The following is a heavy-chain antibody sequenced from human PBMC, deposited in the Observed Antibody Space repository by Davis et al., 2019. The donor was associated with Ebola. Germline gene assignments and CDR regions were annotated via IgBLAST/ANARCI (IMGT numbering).Heavy chain of an antibody. Sequence: ASVKVSCKASGYSFTAYYMHWVRQAPGQGLEWMGRINPHSGGTNSAQKFQGRVTMTRDTSISTAYMELSRLRSDDTAVYYCARVGYCSGGSCYFYDYWGQGTLVTVSS. CDR3: ARVGYCSGGSCYFYDY. CDR2: INPHSGGT. D-gene: IGHD2-15*01. V-gene: IGHV1-2*06. CDR1: GYSFTAYY. J-gene: IGHJ4*02.